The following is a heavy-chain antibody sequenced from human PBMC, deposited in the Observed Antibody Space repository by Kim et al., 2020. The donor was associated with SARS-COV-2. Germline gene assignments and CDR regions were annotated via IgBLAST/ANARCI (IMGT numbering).Heavy chain of an antibody. CDR3: ARLGSTSFNWFDP. V-gene: IGHV1-69*02. Sequence: AAKFQSRVTIAADKSTRTAYMELSSLRSEDTAVYYCARLGSTSFNWFDPWGPGTLVTVSS. J-gene: IGHJ5*02. D-gene: IGHD2-2*01.